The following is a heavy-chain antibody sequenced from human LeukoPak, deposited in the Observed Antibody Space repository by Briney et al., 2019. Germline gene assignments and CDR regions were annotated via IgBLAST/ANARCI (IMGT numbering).Heavy chain of an antibody. D-gene: IGHD5-24*01. J-gene: IGHJ6*03. CDR1: GFTVRSNY. CDR3: AKGDGYNFGDYYYYMDV. V-gene: IGHV3-53*01. Sequence: GGSLRLSCAASGFTVRSNYMSWVRQAPGKGLEWVSVIYSGGSTYYADSVKGRFTISRDNSKNTLYLQMNSLRAEDTAVYYCAKGDGYNFGDYYYYMDVWGKGTTVTVSS. CDR2: IYSGGST.